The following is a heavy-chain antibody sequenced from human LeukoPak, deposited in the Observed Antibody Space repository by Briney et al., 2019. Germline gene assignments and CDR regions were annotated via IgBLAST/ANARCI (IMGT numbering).Heavy chain of an antibody. V-gene: IGHV5-51*01. CDR1: GYSFTSYW. J-gene: IGHJ4*02. Sequence: GESLKISCNGSGYSFTSYWIGWVRQMPGKGLEWMGIIYPGDSDTRYSPSFQGQVTISADKSISTAYLQWSSLKASDTAMYYCARRGMYYYDSSGGLDYWGQGTLVTVSS. CDR2: IYPGDSDT. D-gene: IGHD3-22*01. CDR3: ARRGMYYYDSSGGLDY.